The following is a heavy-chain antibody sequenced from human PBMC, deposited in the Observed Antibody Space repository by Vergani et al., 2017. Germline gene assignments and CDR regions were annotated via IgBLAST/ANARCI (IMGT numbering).Heavy chain of an antibody. Sequence: QVQLQESGPGLVKPSQTLSLTFTVSGGSISSAGFYWSWVRQPAGKELEWIGRVSTSGSTNYNPSLKSRVTMSIDTSKNQFSLKLSSVTAADTAVYYCARSRLERWLHLGYFDYWGQGTLVTVSS. D-gene: IGHD5-24*01. J-gene: IGHJ4*02. CDR3: ARSRLERWLHLGYFDY. CDR1: GGSISSAGFY. V-gene: IGHV4-61*02. CDR2: VSTSGST.